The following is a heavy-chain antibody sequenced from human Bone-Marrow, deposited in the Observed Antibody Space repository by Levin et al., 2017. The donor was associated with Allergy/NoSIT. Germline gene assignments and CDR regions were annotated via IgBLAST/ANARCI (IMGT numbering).Heavy chain of an antibody. CDR2: IIPIFGTA. CDR3: AKTRRYNWNDDEVDAFDI. V-gene: IGHV1-69*13. D-gene: IGHD1-1*01. J-gene: IGHJ3*02. CDR1: GGTFSSYA. Sequence: GASVKVSCKASGGTFSSYAISWVRQAPGQGLEWMGGIIPIFGTANYAQKFQGRVTITADESTSTAYMELSSLRSEDTAVYYCAKTRRYNWNDDEVDAFDIWGQGTMVTVSS.